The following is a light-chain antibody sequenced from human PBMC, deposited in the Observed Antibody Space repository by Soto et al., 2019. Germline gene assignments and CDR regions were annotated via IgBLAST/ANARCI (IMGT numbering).Light chain of an antibody. Sequence: IVMTQSPLSLSVTPGEPASISCRSSQSLLHSNGYNYLDWYLQKPGQSPQPLMYLDSRRASGVTDRFSGSGSGTDFTLKISRVEAEDVGVYYCMQALQMYTFGQGTKLEIK. V-gene: IGKV2-28*01. J-gene: IGKJ2*01. CDR3: MQALQMYT. CDR2: LDS. CDR1: QSLLHSNGYNY.